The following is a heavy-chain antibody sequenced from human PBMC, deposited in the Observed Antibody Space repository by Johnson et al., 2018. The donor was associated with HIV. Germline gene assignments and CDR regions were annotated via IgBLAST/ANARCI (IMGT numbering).Heavy chain of an antibody. V-gene: IGHV3-7*01. D-gene: IGHD3-10*01. Sequence: EVQLVASGGGLVKPGGSLRLSCAASGFTFDDYGLSWVRQAPGKGLEWVATIKQDGSEKYYVASVKGRFTISRDNAKNSLYLQMNSLRAEDTAVYYCARGGLLWFGHPADWGQGTMVTVSS. J-gene: IGHJ3*01. CDR2: IKQDGSEK. CDR1: GFTFDDYG. CDR3: ARGGLLWFGHPAD.